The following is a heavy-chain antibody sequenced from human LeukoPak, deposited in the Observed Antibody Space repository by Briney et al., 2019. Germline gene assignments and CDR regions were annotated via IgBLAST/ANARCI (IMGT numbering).Heavy chain of an antibody. CDR1: GFTFSGSA. Sequence: GGSLRLSCAASGFTFSGSAMHWVRQASGKGLEWVGRIRSKANSYATAYAASVKGRFTISRDDSKNTAYLQMNSLKTEDTAVYYCIPAGSNHDYWPQGPLVTVSS. J-gene: IGHJ4*02. CDR2: IRSKANSYAT. CDR3: IPAGSNHDY. D-gene: IGHD2-2*01. V-gene: IGHV3-73*01.